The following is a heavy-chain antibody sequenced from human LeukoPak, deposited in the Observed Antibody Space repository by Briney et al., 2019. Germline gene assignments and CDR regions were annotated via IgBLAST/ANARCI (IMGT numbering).Heavy chain of an antibody. V-gene: IGHV4-30-4*01. Sequence: PSQTLSLTCTVSGGSISSGDSSWSWIRQPPGKGLEWIGYIFYSGTTYSNPSLKSRVTISADTSKNQFSLKLNSVTAADTAVYYCAGGIDAYKVGYWGQGTLVTVSS. CDR2: IFYSGTT. D-gene: IGHD5-24*01. CDR3: AGGIDAYKVGY. CDR1: GGSISSGDSS. J-gene: IGHJ4*02.